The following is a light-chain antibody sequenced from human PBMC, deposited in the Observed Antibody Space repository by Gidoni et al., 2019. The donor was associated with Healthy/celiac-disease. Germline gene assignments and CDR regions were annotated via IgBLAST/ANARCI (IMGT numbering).Light chain of an antibody. Sequence: EIVLTQSPATLSLSPGERATLSCRASLSVSSYLAWYQQKPGQAPRLLIYDASNRATGIPARFSGRGSGTDFTLTISSLEPEDFAVYYCQQRSNWPTFGQXTKVESK. J-gene: IGKJ1*01. CDR2: DAS. V-gene: IGKV3-11*01. CDR1: LSVSSY. CDR3: QQRSNWPT.